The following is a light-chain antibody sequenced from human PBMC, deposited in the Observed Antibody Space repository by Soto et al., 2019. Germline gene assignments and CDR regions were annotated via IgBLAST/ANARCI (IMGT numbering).Light chain of an antibody. CDR1: SSDVGNYNL. CDR2: EVT. Sequence: QSALTQPASVSGSPGQSITISCTGTSSDVGNYNLVSWYQQHPGKAPKLMIYEVTKRPSGVSNRFSGSKSGNTASLTISGLQAEDEADYYCSSYAGSSTLVFGGGTKL. CDR3: SSYAGSSTLV. J-gene: IGLJ3*02. V-gene: IGLV2-23*02.